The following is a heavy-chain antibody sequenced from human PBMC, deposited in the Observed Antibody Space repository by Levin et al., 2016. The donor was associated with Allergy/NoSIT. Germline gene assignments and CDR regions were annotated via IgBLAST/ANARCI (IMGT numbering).Heavy chain of an antibody. J-gene: IGHJ6*02. D-gene: IGHD6-6*01. V-gene: IGHV3-48*03. CDR3: ASQLVRVHYYYGMDV. CDR2: ISSSGSTI. Sequence: GGSLRLSCAASGFTFSSYEMNWVRQAPGKGLEWVSYISSSGSTIYYADSVKGRFTISRDNAKNSLYLQMNSLRAEDTAVYYCASQLVRVHYYYGMDVWGQGTTVTVSS. CDR1: GFTFSSYE.